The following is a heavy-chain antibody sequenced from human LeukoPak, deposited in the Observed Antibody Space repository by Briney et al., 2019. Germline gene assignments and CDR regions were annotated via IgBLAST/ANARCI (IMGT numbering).Heavy chain of an antibody. CDR3: ARTAQRANTDY. V-gene: IGHV1-2*02. J-gene: IGHJ4*02. Sequence: GASVKVSCKASGYTFTGYYMHWVRQAPGQGLEWMGWINPNSGGTNYAQKFRGRVTMTRDTSISTAYMELSRLSSDDTAVYYCARTAQRANTDYWGQGTLVTVSS. CDR2: INPNSGGT. CDR1: GYTFTGYY. D-gene: IGHD6-25*01.